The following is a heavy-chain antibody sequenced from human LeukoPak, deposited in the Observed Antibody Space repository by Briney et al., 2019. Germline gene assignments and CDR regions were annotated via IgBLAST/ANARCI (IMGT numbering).Heavy chain of an antibody. J-gene: IGHJ4*02. CDR1: GFTFSNAW. D-gene: IGHD3-10*01. Sequence: PGGSLRLSCAASGFTFSNAWMSWVRQAPGKGLEWVGRIKSKTDGGTTDYAAPVKGRFTISRDDSKNTLYVQMNSLKTEDTAVYYCTTGPYEYDSGTYYHWGQGTLVTVSS. CDR2: IKSKTDGGTT. CDR3: TTGPYEYDSGTYYH. V-gene: IGHV3-15*01.